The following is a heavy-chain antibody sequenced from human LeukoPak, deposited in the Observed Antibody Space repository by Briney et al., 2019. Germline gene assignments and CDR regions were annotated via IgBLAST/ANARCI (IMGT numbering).Heavy chain of an antibody. CDR3: AKDHNWNDKVAFDY. D-gene: IGHD1-1*01. CDR2: ISGSGGST. V-gene: IGHV3-23*01. Sequence: GGSLRLSCAASGFTFSSYAMSWVRQARGKGLEWVSAISGSGGSTYYADSVKGRFTISRDNSKNTLYLQMNSLRAEDTAVYYCAKDHNWNDKVAFDYWGQGTLVTVSS. CDR1: GFTFSSYA. J-gene: IGHJ4*02.